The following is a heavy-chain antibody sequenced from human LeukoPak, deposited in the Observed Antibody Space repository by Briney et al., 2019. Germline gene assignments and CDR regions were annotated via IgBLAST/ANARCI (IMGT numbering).Heavy chain of an antibody. D-gene: IGHD6-19*01. Sequence: PGGSLRLSCAASGFTFSSYAMSWIRQPPGKGLEWIGDIYYSGSTNYNPSLKSRVTISVDTSKNQFSLKLSSVTAADTAVYYCARGRIAVAGTKNYFDYWGQGTLVTVSS. CDR3: ARGRIAVAGTKNYFDY. CDR1: GFTFSSYA. CDR2: IYYSGST. J-gene: IGHJ4*02. V-gene: IGHV4-59*01.